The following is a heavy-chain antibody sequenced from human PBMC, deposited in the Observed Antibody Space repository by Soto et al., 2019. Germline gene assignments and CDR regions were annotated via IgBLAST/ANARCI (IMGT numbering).Heavy chain of an antibody. J-gene: IGHJ6*02. CDR1: GYTFTSYD. CDR2: MNPNSGNT. CDR3: ARERTGTTSMDV. D-gene: IGHD1-1*01. Sequence: QVQLVQSGAEVKKPGASVKVSCKASGYTFTSYDINWVRQATGQGLEWMGWMNPNSGNTGYAQKFQGRVTMTRNTSISTAHMELSSLRSEDPAVYYCARERTGTTSMDVWGQGTTVTVSS. V-gene: IGHV1-8*01.